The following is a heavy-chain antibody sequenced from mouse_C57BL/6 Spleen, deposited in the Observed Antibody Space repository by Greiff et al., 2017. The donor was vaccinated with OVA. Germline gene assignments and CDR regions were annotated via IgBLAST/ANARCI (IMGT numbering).Heavy chain of an antibody. J-gene: IGHJ2*01. Sequence: VQGVESGAELARPGASVKLSCKASGYTFTSYGISWVKQRTGQGLEWIGEIYPRSGNTYYNEKFKGKATLTADKSSSTAYMELRSLTSEDSAVYFCASITTVVGVDYWGQGTTLTVSS. V-gene: IGHV1-81*01. CDR2: IYPRSGNT. CDR1: GYTFTSYG. CDR3: ASITTVVGVDY. D-gene: IGHD1-1*01.